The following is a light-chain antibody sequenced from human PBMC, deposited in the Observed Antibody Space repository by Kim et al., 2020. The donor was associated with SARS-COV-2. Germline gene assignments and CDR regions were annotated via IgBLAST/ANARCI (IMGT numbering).Light chain of an antibody. CDR2: AAS. J-gene: IGKJ1*01. CDR1: QSISSY. V-gene: IGKV1-39*01. Sequence: DIQMTQSPSSLSVSVGDRVTITCRASQSISSYLNWYQQKPGKAPKLLIYAASSLQSGVPSRFSGSGSGTDFTLTISSLQPEDFATYYCQQSYSTPWTFGQGTKGDIK. CDR3: QQSYSTPWT.